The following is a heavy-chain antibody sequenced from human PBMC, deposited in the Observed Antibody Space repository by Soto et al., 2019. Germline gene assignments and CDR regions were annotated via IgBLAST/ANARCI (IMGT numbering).Heavy chain of an antibody. CDR1: DGSMNSYY. D-gene: IGHD5-12*01. CDR3: ASSGYSGYFA. CDR2: ISGSGST. J-gene: IGHJ5*02. Sequence: XGTLSLTCSVSDGSMNSYYWSWIRQPAGKGLEWIGRISGSGSTNYNPSLKSRVTMSVDTSKGQFSLNLRSVTAADTAVYYCASSGYSGYFAWGQGTLVTVSS. V-gene: IGHV4-4*07.